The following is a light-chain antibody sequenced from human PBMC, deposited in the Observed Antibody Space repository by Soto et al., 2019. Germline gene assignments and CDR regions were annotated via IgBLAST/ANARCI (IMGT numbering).Light chain of an antibody. CDR1: QSISSW. V-gene: IGKV1-5*03. Sequence: DLQMTQSPSTLSASVGDRVTITCRASQSISSWLAWYQQKPGKAPKLLIYKASSLESGVPSRFSGSRSGTEFTLNISSLQPDDFGAYYCQQYNSYSTWTFGQGTKVEIK. CDR3: QQYNSYSTWT. CDR2: KAS. J-gene: IGKJ1*01.